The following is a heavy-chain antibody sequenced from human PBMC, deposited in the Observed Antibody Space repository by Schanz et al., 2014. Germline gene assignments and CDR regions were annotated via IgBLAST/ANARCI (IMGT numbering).Heavy chain of an antibody. CDR3: AKDGIMVQGVIWERYFDS. V-gene: IGHV3-7*03. CDR1: GFTFSSYG. Sequence: VQLVESGGGVVQPGRSLRLSCAASGFTFSSYGMHWVRQAPGKGPEWVANIEGDGSRKQYVDSVEGRFTISRDNAKNSLYLQMNSLRAEDTALYYCAKDGIMVQGVIWERYFDSWGQGTLVTVSS. J-gene: IGHJ4*02. D-gene: IGHD3-10*01. CDR2: IEGDGSRK.